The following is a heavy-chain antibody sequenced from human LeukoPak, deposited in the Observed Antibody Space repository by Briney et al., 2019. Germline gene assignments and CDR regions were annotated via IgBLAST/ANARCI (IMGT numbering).Heavy chain of an antibody. Sequence: SQTLSLTCTVSDGSISSGSYYWSWIRQPAGKGLEWIGRIYTSGSTNYNPSLKSRVTISVDTSKNQFSLKLSSVTAADTAVYYCARVGATRGEAYWGQGTLVTVSS. CDR1: DGSISSGSYY. CDR3: ARVGATRGEAY. CDR2: IYTSGST. D-gene: IGHD1-26*01. J-gene: IGHJ4*02. V-gene: IGHV4-61*02.